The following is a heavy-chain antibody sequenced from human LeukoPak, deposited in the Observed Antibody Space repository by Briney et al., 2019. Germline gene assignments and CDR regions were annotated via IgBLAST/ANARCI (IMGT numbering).Heavy chain of an antibody. CDR1: GFTFSSYS. CDR3: ARDLSPGIAAAGTLDY. J-gene: IGHJ4*02. D-gene: IGHD6-13*01. V-gene: IGHV3-21*01. CDR2: ISSSSSYI. Sequence: GGSLRLSCAASGFTFSSYSMNWVRQAPGKGLEWVSSISSSSSYIYYADSVKGRFTISRDNAKNSLYLQMNSLRAEDTAVYYCARDLSPGIAAAGTLDYWGQGTLVTVSP.